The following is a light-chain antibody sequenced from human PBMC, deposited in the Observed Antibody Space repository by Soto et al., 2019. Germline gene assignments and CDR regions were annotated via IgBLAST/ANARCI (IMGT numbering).Light chain of an antibody. J-gene: IGKJ1*01. CDR3: QQYQNSPRT. CDR1: QNVLSN. CDR2: GAS. V-gene: IGKV3-20*01. Sequence: EIVLTQSPGTLSLSPGERATLSCRASQNVLSNLAWYQQKPGQAPRLLIYGASTRATGLPVRFSGSGSGTDFTLTISRLEPEDFAVYYCQQYQNSPRTFGQGTKVDIK.